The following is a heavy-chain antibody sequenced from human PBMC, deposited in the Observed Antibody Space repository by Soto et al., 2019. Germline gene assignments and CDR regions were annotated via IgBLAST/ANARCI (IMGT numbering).Heavy chain of an antibody. CDR1: GGSISSYY. D-gene: IGHD2-2*01. Sequence: SETLSLTCTVSGGSISSYYWSWIRQPPGKGLEWIGYIYYSGSTNYNPSLKSRVTISVDTSKNQFSLKLSSVTAADTAVYYCARVRCSSTSCPRDYYYMDVWGKGTTVTVSS. CDR2: IYYSGST. J-gene: IGHJ6*03. CDR3: ARVRCSSTSCPRDYYYMDV. V-gene: IGHV4-59*08.